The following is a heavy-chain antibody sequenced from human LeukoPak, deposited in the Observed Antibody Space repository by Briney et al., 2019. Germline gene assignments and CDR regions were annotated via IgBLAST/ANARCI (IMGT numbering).Heavy chain of an antibody. J-gene: IGHJ3*02. Sequence: PGGSLRLSCSVSGFTFSSYTMHWVRQAPGKGLEYVSSININGGRTYYADSVKGRFTISRDNDKNSLYVQMNSLRDEDTAVYYCARTSMRAFDIWGQGTMVTVSS. V-gene: IGHV3-64*04. CDR1: GFTFSSYT. D-gene: IGHD2/OR15-2a*01. CDR3: ARTSMRAFDI. CDR2: ININGGRT.